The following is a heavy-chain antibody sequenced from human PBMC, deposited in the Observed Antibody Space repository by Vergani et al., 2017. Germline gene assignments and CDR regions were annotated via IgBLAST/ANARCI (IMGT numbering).Heavy chain of an antibody. J-gene: IGHJ5*02. Sequence: QVQLVQSGAEVKKPGASVKVSCKASGYTFTGYYMHWVRQAPGQGLEWMGWINPNSGGTNYAQKFQGRVTISVDTSKNQFSLKLSSVTAADTAVYFCARHYTVEWLVKLGWIDPWGQGILVTVSS. CDR3: ARHYTVEWLVKLGWIDP. D-gene: IGHD6-19*01. CDR2: INPNSGGT. CDR1: GYTFTGYY. V-gene: IGHV1-2*02.